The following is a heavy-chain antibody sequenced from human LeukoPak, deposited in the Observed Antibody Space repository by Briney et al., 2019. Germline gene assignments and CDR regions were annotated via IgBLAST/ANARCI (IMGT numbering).Heavy chain of an antibody. V-gene: IGHV1-18*01. J-gene: IGHJ4*02. CDR3: ARGTAMVRGVIPGDY. D-gene: IGHD3-10*01. Sequence: ASVKVSCKASGYTFTSYGISWVRQAPGQGLEWMGWISAYNGNTNYAQKLQGRVTMTTDTSTSTAYMELRSLRSDDTAVYYCARGTAMVRGVIPGDYWGQGTLVTVSS. CDR2: ISAYNGNT. CDR1: GYTFTSYG.